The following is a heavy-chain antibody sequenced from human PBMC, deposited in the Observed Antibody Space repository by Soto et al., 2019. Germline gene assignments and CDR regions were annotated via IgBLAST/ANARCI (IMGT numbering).Heavy chain of an antibody. CDR1: GFTFSSYA. Sequence: TGGSLRLSCAASGFTFSSYAMSWVRQAPGKGLEWVSVIYSGGSTYYADSVKGRFTISRDNSKNTLYLQMNSLRAEDTAVYYCARDGVYCSGGSCHYYFDYWGQGTLVTVSS. D-gene: IGHD2-15*01. V-gene: IGHV3-53*01. CDR3: ARDGVYCSGGSCHYYFDY. J-gene: IGHJ4*02. CDR2: IYSGGST.